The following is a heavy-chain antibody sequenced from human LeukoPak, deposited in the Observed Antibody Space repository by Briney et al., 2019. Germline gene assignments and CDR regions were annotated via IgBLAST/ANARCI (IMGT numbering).Heavy chain of an antibody. CDR3: ARVQRGVGFDY. Sequence: GGSLRLSCAASGLTFSSYGMNWVRQAPGKGLEWVSYISSGSRTIYHADSVKGRFTISRDDAKNSLYLQMNSLRAEDTAVYYCARVQRGVGFDYWDQGTLVTVSS. D-gene: IGHD1-26*01. J-gene: IGHJ4*02. CDR1: GLTFSSYG. V-gene: IGHV3-48*04. CDR2: ISSGSRTI.